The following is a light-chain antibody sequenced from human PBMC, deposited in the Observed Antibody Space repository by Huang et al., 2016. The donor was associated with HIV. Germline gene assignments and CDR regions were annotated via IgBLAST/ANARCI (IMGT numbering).Light chain of an antibody. Sequence: DIQMTQSPSSLSASVGDRVIISCRASQSINKYLNWYQQMPGKAPKLLIYGASTLQRGVSARVSGGVSGTDFTLTIGSLQPEDAATYYCQQSYKAPRTFGQGTVLEI. CDR3: QQSYKAPRT. CDR1: QSINKY. CDR2: GAS. J-gene: IGKJ2*01. V-gene: IGKV1-39*01.